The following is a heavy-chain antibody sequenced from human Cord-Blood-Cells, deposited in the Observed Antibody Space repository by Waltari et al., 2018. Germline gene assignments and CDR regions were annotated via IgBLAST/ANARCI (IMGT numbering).Heavy chain of an antibody. Sequence: QVQLQESGPGLVKPSQTLSLTCTVSGGSISSGGYYWSWIRQHPGKGLECIGYIYYSGSTYYNPSLKRRVTISVDTSKNQFSLKLGSVTAADTAVYYCARLYAGGGTTVTTSRETFDIWGQGTMVTVSS. CDR3: ARLYAGGGTTVTTSRETFDI. J-gene: IGHJ3*02. D-gene: IGHD4-17*01. CDR2: IYYSGST. V-gene: IGHV4-31*03. CDR1: GGSISSGGYY.